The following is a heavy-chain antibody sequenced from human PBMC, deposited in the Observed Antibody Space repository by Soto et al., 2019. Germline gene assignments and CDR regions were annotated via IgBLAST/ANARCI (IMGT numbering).Heavy chain of an antibody. CDR1: GLSSSSYC. D-gene: IGHD6-13*01. V-gene: IGHV4-59*01. CDR3: ARELAQRGSSSRRWFAP. Sequence: SVMLSHTCPVAGLSSSSYCLSWIRQPPGKGLEWIGYIYYSGSTNYNPSLKSRVTISVDTSKNQFSLKLSSVTAADTAVYYCARELAQRGSSSRRWFAPWGQGALVTVSS. CDR2: IYYSGST. J-gene: IGHJ5*02.